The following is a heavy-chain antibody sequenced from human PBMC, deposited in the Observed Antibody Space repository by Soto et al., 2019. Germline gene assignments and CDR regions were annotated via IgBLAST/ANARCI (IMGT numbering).Heavy chain of an antibody. Sequence: QLQESGPGLVKPSQTLSLTCSVSGGSINNNDYYWSWIRQTPEKGLEWIGYVYYSGSSDYIPSLKSRLSMSIDKSKNQFHLKLNSVTAADTATSYCARMSYFYDKWYFDLWGRGTLVTVSS. V-gene: IGHV4-30-4*01. D-gene: IGHD3-22*01. J-gene: IGHJ2*01. CDR3: ARMSYFYDKWYFDL. CDR2: VYYSGSS. CDR1: GGSINNNDYY.